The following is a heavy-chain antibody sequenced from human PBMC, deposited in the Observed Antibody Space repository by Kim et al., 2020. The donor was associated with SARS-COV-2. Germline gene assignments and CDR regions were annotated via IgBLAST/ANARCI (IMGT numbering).Heavy chain of an antibody. CDR3: ATGGRGDY. D-gene: IGHD1-26*01. Sequence: LSLTCAASGFTFSSHWMSWVRQAPGKGLEWVANINEDGSHKYYVDSVKGRFTISGDNANNLLYLQMNSLRAEDTAVYYCATGGRGDYWGQGTLVTVS. J-gene: IGHJ4*02. CDR2: INEDGSHK. V-gene: IGHV3-7*01. CDR1: GFTFSSHW.